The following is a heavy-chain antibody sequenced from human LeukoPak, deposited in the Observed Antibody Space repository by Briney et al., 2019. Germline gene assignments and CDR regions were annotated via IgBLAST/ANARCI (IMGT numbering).Heavy chain of an antibody. CDR2: INPSGGST. D-gene: IGHD1-26*01. CDR3: ARDPISRWELPLHFDY. CDR1: GYTFTSYY. J-gene: IGHJ4*02. Sequence: WASVKVSCKASGYTFTSYYMHWVRQAPGQGLEWMGIINPSGGSTSYAQKFQGRVTMTRDTSTSTVYMEQSSLRSEDTAVYYCARDPISRWELPLHFDYWGQGTLVTVSS. V-gene: IGHV1-46*01.